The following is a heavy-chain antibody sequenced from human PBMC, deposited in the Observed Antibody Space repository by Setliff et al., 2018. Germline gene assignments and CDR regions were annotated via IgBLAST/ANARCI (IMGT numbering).Heavy chain of an antibody. V-gene: IGHV1-8*02. J-gene: IGHJ5*02. CDR2: INPNSGGHP. CDR3: ARVAPLYGSGTYAWFDP. D-gene: IGHD3-10*01. Sequence: ASVKVSCKASGYTFGAHYIHWVRQAPGQGFEWMGWINPNSGGHPVYAQKFQGRVIMTRNTSINTAYMELSSLRSEDTAVYYCARVAPLYGSGTYAWFDPWGQGTLVTVSS. CDR1: GYTFGAHY.